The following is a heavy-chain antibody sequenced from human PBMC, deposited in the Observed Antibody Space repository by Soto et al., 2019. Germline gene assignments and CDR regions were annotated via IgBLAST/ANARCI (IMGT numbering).Heavy chain of an antibody. V-gene: IGHV3-23*01. Sequence: GGSLRLSCAASGFTFSSYAMSWVRQAPGKGLEWVSAISGSGGSTYYADSVKGRFTISRDNSKNTLYLQMNSLRAEDTAVYYCAKEVDCSSTSCYFYYYYGMDVWGQGTTVTVSS. J-gene: IGHJ6*02. CDR2: ISGSGGST. D-gene: IGHD2-2*01. CDR1: GFTFSSYA. CDR3: AKEVDCSSTSCYFYYYYGMDV.